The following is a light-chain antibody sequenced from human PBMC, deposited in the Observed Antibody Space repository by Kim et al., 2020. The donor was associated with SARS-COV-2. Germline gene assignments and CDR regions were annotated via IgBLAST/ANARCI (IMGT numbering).Light chain of an antibody. CDR3: ASWDDSLNGYV. CDR1: SSNIGSNA. V-gene: IGLV1-44*01. J-gene: IGLJ1*01. Sequence: ELTQPPSASGTPGQRVTISCSGSSSNIGSNAVNWYQQLPGTAPKLLIYSNNQRPSGVPDRFSGSKSGTSASLAISGLQSEDESDYYCASWDDSLNGYVFGTGTKVTVL. CDR2: SNN.